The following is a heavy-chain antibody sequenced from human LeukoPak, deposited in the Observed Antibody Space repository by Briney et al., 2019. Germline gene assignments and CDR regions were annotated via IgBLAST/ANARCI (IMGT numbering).Heavy chain of an antibody. D-gene: IGHD6-13*01. V-gene: IGHV1-18*01. CDR1: GYTFTSYG. CDR3: SRERAAAGTIDY. CDR2: ISAYNGNT. Sequence: ASVKVSCKASGYTFTSYGMSWVRQAPGQGLEWTGWISAYNGNTNYAQKLQGRVTMTTDTSTSTAYMELRSLRSDDTAVYYCSRERAAAGTIDYWGQGTLVTVSS. J-gene: IGHJ4*02.